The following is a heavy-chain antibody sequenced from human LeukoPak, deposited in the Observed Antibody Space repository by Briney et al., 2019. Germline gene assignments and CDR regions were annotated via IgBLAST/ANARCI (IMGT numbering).Heavy chain of an antibody. CDR2: IYSGGST. J-gene: IGHJ4*02. V-gene: IGHV4-4*07. CDR1: GGSISSYS. CDR3: ARTSRAQGYFDY. Sequence: SETLSLTCTVSGGSISSYSWNWIRQPPGKGLEWIGRIYSGGSTNYNPSLESRVTISVDTSKNQFSLKLSSVTAADTAVYYCARTSRAQGYFDYWGQGTLVTVSS.